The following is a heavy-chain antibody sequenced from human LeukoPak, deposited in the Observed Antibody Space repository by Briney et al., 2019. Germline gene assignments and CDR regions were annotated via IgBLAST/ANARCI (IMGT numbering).Heavy chain of an antibody. V-gene: IGHV1-24*01. D-gene: IGHD3-10*01. CDR2: FDPEDGET. Sequence: ASVKVSCKVSGYTLTELSMHWVRQAPGQGLKWMGGFDPEDGETIYAQKFQGRVTMTEDTSTDTAYMELSSLRSEDTAVYYCATAMVTMVRGSFDYWGQGTLVTVSS. CDR3: ATAMVTMVRGSFDY. J-gene: IGHJ4*02. CDR1: GYTLTELS.